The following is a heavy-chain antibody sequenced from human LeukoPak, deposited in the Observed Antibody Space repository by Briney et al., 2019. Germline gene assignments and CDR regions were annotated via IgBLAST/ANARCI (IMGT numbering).Heavy chain of an antibody. CDR3: ARGGGAIDY. CDR1: GGSFSGYY. J-gene: IGHJ4*02. CDR2: INHGGST. Sequence: ASETLSLTCAVYGGSFSGYYWSWIRQPPGKGLEWIGEINHGGSTNYNPSLKSRVTISVDTSKNQFSLKLSSVTAADTAVYYCARGGGAIDYWGQGTLVTVSS. V-gene: IGHV4-34*01. D-gene: IGHD3-10*01.